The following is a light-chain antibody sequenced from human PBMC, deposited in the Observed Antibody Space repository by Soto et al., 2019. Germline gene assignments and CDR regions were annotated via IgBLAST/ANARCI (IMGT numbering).Light chain of an antibody. Sequence: DIQMTQSPSTLCASVGDRVTITCRASQSISSWLAWYQQKPGKAPKLLIYDASSLESGVPSRFSGSGSGTEFTLTISSLQPDDFATYYCQQYNSYAMYTFGQGTKLEIK. CDR2: DAS. CDR1: QSISSW. CDR3: QQYNSYAMYT. J-gene: IGKJ2*01. V-gene: IGKV1-5*01.